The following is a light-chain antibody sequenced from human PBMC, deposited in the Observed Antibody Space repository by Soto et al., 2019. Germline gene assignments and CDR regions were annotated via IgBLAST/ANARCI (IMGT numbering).Light chain of an antibody. V-gene: IGKV3-15*01. CDR2: GAS. J-gene: IGKJ5*01. Sequence: EIVMTQSPATLSVSPGERATLSCRASQSVSGNLAWYHQKPGQAPRLLIYGASTRATGIPARFSGSGSGTEFTLTITSLQSEDFAVYYCQQYNNWPPNFGQGTRLEIK. CDR3: QQYNNWPPN. CDR1: QSVSGN.